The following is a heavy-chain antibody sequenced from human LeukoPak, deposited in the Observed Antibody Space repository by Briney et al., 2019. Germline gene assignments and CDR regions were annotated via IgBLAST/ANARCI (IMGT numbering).Heavy chain of an antibody. V-gene: IGHV4-34*01. CDR2: INHSGST. J-gene: IGHJ6*02. Sequence: SATLSLTCAVYGGSFSGYYWSWIRQPPGKGLEWIGEINHSGSTNYNPSLKSRVTISVDTSKNQFSLKLSSVTAADTAVYYCARNYGDYAGMDVWGQGTTVTVSS. D-gene: IGHD4-17*01. CDR1: GGSFSGYY. CDR3: ARNYGDYAGMDV.